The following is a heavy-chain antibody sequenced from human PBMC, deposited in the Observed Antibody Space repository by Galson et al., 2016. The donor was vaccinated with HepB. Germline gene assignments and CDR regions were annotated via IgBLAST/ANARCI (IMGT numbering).Heavy chain of an antibody. CDR3: ARREAFGCGSTSCFRFDP. J-gene: IGHJ5*02. Sequence: ETLSLTCTVSGGSISDSNYYWAWIRQPPGKGLEWIGTFVYGGSGSHNPSLKSRVAMSVDTSMSQLSLTLTSVTAAETAVYYCARREAFGCGSTSCFRFDPWGQGTRVTVSS. CDR1: GGSISDSNYY. D-gene: IGHD2-2*01. CDR2: FVYGGSG. V-gene: IGHV4-39*01.